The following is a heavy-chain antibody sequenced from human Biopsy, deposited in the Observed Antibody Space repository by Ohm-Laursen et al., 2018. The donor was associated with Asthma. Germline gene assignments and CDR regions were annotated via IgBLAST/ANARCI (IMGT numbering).Heavy chain of an antibody. V-gene: IGHV1-3*01. D-gene: IGHD3-9*01. CDR2: INAGNGNT. J-gene: IGHJ3*02. CDR3: ARTYYDFLTGQVKDAFGI. CDR1: GHTFINYA. Sequence: SVKVSCKASGHTFINYAIHWVRQAPGHRLEWMGWINAGNGNTKYSQKFQGRVSITRDTSASTAYMELRSLRSEDTAAYYCARTYYDFLTGQVKDAFGIWGQGTMVTVSS.